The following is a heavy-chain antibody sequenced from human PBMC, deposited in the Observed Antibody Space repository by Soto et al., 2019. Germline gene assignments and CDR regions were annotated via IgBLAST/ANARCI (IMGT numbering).Heavy chain of an antibody. J-gene: IGHJ4*02. V-gene: IGHV3-23*01. CDR3: AKNPPGCSGGSCYSTLDY. Sequence: EVQLLESGGGLVQPGGSLRLSCAASGFTFSSYAMSWVRQAPGKGLEWVSAISGSGGSTYYADSVKGRFTISRDNYENTLYLQMNSLRAEDTAVYYCAKNPPGCSGGSCYSTLDYWGQGTLVTVSS. CDR1: GFTFSSYA. CDR2: ISGSGGST. D-gene: IGHD2-15*01.